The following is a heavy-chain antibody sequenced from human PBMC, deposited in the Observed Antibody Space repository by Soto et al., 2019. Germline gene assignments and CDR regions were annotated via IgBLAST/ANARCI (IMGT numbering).Heavy chain of an antibody. CDR3: ARGYYGSGSYYMFDP. V-gene: IGHV4-59*01. CDR1: GGSISSYY. D-gene: IGHD3-10*01. J-gene: IGHJ5*02. CDR2: IYYSGST. Sequence: PSETLSLTCTVSGGSISSYYWSWIRQPPGKGLEWIGYIYYSGSTNYNPSLKSRVTISVDTSKNQFSLKLSSVTAADTAVYYCARGYYGSGSYYMFDPWGQGTLVTVSS.